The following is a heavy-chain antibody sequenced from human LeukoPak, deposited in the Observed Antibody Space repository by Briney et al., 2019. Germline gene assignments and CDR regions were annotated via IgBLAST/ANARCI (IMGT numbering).Heavy chain of an antibody. J-gene: IGHJ4*01. CDR1: GYKFTNYW. D-gene: IGHD6-13*01. Sequence: ESLKILCNTSGYKFTNYWNGWVRQMPGKGLEWMGIIYPDDADIKSSPSFQGQVTISADKSISTAYLQWSSLRASDTARYYCARHSDISAAGRHFDYCGQGSLVTVSS. CDR2: IYPDDADI. V-gene: IGHV5-51*01. CDR3: ARHSDISAAGRHFDY.